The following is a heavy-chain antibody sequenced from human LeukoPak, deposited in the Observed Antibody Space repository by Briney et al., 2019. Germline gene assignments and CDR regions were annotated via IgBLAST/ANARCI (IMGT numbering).Heavy chain of an antibody. CDR3: ARDKVVGATVFGY. Sequence: GGSLRLSCVASGFTFSSYWMSWVRQAPGEGPEWVANIKQDESEIYYVDSVKGRFTISRDNAKNSLYLQMNSLRAEDTAVYYCARDKVVGATVFGYWGQGTLVTVSS. V-gene: IGHV3-7*01. CDR2: IKQDESEI. D-gene: IGHD1-26*01. J-gene: IGHJ4*02. CDR1: GFTFSSYW.